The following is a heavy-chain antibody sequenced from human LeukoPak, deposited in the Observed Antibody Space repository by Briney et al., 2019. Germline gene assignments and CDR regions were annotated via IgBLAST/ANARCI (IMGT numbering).Heavy chain of an antibody. CDR2: IYYSGST. D-gene: IGHD1-26*01. V-gene: IGHV4-39*07. Sequence: PSGTLSLTCTVSGGSISSSSYYWGWIRQPPGKGLEWIGSIYYSGSTYYNPSLKSRVTISVDTSKNQFSLKLSSVTAADTAVYYCARDRGSQDHAFDIWGQGTMVTVSS. J-gene: IGHJ3*02. CDR1: GGSISSSSYY. CDR3: ARDRGSQDHAFDI.